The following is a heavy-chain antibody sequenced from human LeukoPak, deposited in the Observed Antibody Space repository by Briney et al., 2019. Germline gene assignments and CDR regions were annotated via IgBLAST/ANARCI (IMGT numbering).Heavy chain of an antibody. CDR1: GGSISSYY. D-gene: IGHD3-10*01. CDR3: ARADGLGELLPADWFDP. J-gene: IGHJ5*02. CDR2: IYYSGST. V-gene: IGHV4-59*01. Sequence: SETLSLTCTVSGGSISSYYWSWIRQPPGKGLEWIGYIYYSGSTNYNPSLKSRVTISVDTSKNQFSLKLSSVTAADTAVYYCARADGLGELLPADWFDPWGQGTLDTVSS.